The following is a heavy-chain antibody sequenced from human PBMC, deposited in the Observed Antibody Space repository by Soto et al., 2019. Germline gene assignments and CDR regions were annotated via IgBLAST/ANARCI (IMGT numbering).Heavy chain of an antibody. Sequence: EVQLLESGGGLVQPGGSLRLSCAASGFTFSSYAMRWVRQAPGKGLEWVSSISGGSDSTYYADSVKGRFTISRDNSKNTLYLQMNSLRAEDTAVYYCARRGSGNYYDYWGQGTLVTVSS. CDR3: ARRGSGNYYDY. V-gene: IGHV3-23*01. J-gene: IGHJ4*02. CDR2: ISGGSDST. CDR1: GFTFSSYA. D-gene: IGHD1-26*01.